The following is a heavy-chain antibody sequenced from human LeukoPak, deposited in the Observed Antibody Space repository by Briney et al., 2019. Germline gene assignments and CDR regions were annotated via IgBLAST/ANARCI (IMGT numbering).Heavy chain of an antibody. CDR1: GYTFRNYG. CDR2: ISAYNGNA. V-gene: IGHV1-18*04. J-gene: IGHJ3*02. Sequence: ASVKASCKASGYTFRNYGTNWVRQAPGQGLEWMGWISAYNGNANYAQKLRGRVTMTTDTSTSTAYMELRSLRSDDTAVYYCARKGDSSSWFANAFDIWGQGTMVTVSS. CDR3: ARKGDSSSWFANAFDI. D-gene: IGHD6-13*01.